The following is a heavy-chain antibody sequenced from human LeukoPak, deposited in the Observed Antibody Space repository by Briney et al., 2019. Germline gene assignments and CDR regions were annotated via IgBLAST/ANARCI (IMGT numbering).Heavy chain of an antibody. J-gene: IGHJ5*02. CDR1: GFTFSSYG. Sequence: GGSLRLSCAASGFTFSSYGMHWVRQAPGKGLEWVAVISYDGSNKYYADSVKGRFTISRDNSKNTLYLQMNSLRAEDTAVYYCAKDMISWGQGTLVTVSS. V-gene: IGHV3-30*18. D-gene: IGHD3-22*01. CDR3: AKDMIS. CDR2: ISYDGSNK.